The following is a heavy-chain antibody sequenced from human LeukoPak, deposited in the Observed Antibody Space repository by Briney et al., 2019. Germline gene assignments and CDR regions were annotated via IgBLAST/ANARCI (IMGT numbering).Heavy chain of an antibody. J-gene: IGHJ5*02. D-gene: IGHD6-13*01. CDR1: GYTFIANY. CDR3: ARRVGSSWFAD. V-gene: IGHV1-2*02. Sequence: ASVKVSCKASGYTFIANYIHWVRQAPGQGLEWMGWINPNSAATSYAQNFEGRVTMTRDTSMTTHYMELSRLTSDDTAVYYCARRVGSSWFADWGQGTLVTVSS. CDR2: INPNSAAT.